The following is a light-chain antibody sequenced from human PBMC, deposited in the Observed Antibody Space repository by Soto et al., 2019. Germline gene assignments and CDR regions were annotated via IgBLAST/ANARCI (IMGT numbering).Light chain of an antibody. CDR3: SSYTRSGTPV. J-gene: IGLJ3*02. CDR1: SSDVGFYSY. Sequence: QSALTQPASVSESPGQSITISCTGTSSDVGFYSYVSWYQHHPGNAPKLLIYDVANRPSGVSNRFSGSKSGNTAYLSISGLQAEDEADYYCSSYTRSGTPVFGGGTKLTVL. CDR2: DVA. V-gene: IGLV2-14*03.